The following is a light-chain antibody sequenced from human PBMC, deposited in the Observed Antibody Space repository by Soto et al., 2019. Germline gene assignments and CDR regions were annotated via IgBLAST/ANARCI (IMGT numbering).Light chain of an antibody. J-gene: IGLJ3*02. CDR2: EAT. V-gene: IGLV2-23*01. CDR3: HSYARGTLL. CDR1: NSEFGSYSV. Sequence: QSALTQSASVSGSPGQSITISCTGTNSEFGSYSVVSWYQQHPGKAPKLLIYEATKRPSGVSNRFSGSESGNTASLTISGLQAEDEADYYCHSYARGTLLFGGGTKLTVL.